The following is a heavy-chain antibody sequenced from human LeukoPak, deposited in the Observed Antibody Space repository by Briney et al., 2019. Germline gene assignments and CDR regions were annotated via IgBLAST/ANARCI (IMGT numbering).Heavy chain of an antibody. D-gene: IGHD6-13*01. CDR2: IYPGDSDT. J-gene: IGHJ4*02. CDR1: GYSLTSYW. Sequence: GESLKISCKGSGYSLTSYWIGWVRQMPGQGLEWMGIIYPGDSDTRYSPSFQGQVTISADKSISTAYLQWSSLKASDTAMYYCARRLRGSSWYLDYWGQGTLVTVSS. CDR3: ARRLRGSSWYLDY. V-gene: IGHV5-51*01.